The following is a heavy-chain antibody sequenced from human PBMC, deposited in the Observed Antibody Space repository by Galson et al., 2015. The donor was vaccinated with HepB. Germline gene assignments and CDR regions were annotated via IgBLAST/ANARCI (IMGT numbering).Heavy chain of an antibody. D-gene: IGHD2-2*01. CDR1: GYTFTSYY. J-gene: IGHJ2*01. V-gene: IGHV1-69*02. CDR2: IIPILGIA. CDR3: ASNNHASSYWYFDL. Sequence: SVKVSCKASGYTFTSYYMHWVRQAPGQGLEWMGRIIPILGIANYAQKFQGRVTITADKSTSTAYMELSSLRSEDTAVYYCASNNHASSYWYFDLWGRGTLVTVSS.